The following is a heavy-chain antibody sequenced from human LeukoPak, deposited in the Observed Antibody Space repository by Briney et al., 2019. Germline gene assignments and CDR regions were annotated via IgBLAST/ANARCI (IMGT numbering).Heavy chain of an antibody. D-gene: IGHD2-2*01. J-gene: IGHJ4*02. CDR3: ARAPVYCSSTSCYSPSGFDF. V-gene: IGHV3-21*01. CDR2: ISSSSSYI. CDR1: GFTFSSYS. Sequence: GGSLRLSCAASGFTFSSYSMNWVRQAPGKGLEWVSSISSSSSYIYYADSVKGRFTISRDNAKKSLYLQMNTLTAEDTAVDYCARAPVYCSSTSCYSPSGFDFWGQGTLVTVPS.